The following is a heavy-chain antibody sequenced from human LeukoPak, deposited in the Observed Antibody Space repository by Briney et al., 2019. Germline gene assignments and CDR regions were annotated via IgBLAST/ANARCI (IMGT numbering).Heavy chain of an antibody. D-gene: IGHD3-3*01. CDR1: GYTFTGYY. CDR3: ARVQRIQGVRFLEWLFLDY. V-gene: IGHV1-2*02. CDR2: INPNSGDT. Sequence: GASVKVSCKASGYTFTGYYMHWVRQAPGQGLEWMVWINPNSGDTNYAQKFQGRVTMTRDTSISTAYMELSRLRSDDTAVYYCARVQRIQGVRFLEWLFLDYWGQGTLVTVSS. J-gene: IGHJ4*02.